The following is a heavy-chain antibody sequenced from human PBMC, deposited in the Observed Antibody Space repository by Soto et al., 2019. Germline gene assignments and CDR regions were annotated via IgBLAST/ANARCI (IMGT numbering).Heavy chain of an antibody. Sequence: PGGSLRLSCAASGFSFSDYYMSWVRQVPGKALEWISYISISGSTIYYADSVRGRFTISRDNSRSSLFLEMNSLRAEHTAMHYWSRDVRYLDYTWGSQSMDYWGQGTLVTVSS. V-gene: IGHV3-11*01. J-gene: IGHJ4*02. D-gene: IGHD3-16*01. CDR2: ISISGSTI. CDR3: SRDVRYLDYTWGSQSMDY. CDR1: GFSFSDYY.